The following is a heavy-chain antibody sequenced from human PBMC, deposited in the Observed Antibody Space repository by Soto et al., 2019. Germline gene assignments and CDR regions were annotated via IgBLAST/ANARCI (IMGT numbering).Heavy chain of an antibody. CDR2: IIPIFGTP. CDR3: AGRCDGTNCLAHFDY. V-gene: IGHV1-69*06. Sequence: SVKVSCKASGGTFNNYVITWVRQAPGQGLEWMAGIIPIFGTPNYAQKFQGRVTITADKSTSTAYMELNSQRSEDTAVYYCAGRCDGTNCLAHFDYWGQGTLVTVSS. D-gene: IGHD2-2*01. CDR1: GGTFNNYV. J-gene: IGHJ4*02.